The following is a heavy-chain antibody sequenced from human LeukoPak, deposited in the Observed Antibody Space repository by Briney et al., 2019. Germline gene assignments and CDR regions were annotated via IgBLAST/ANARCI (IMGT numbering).Heavy chain of an antibody. V-gene: IGHV3-9*01. CDR2: ISWNSGSI. Sequence: GGSLRLSCAASGFTFDDYAMPWVRQAPGKGLEWVSGISWNSGSIGYADSVKGRFTISRDNAKNSLHLQMNSLRAEDTALYYCAKDKGGYGDYGPFDYWGQGTLVTVSS. D-gene: IGHD4-17*01. CDR1: GFTFDDYA. J-gene: IGHJ4*02. CDR3: AKDKGGYGDYGPFDY.